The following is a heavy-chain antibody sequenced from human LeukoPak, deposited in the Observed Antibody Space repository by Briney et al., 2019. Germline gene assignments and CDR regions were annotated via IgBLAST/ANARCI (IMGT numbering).Heavy chain of an antibody. Sequence: GGSLRLSCAASGFTFSSYSMNWVRQAPGKGLEWVSSIDTRTTYMTYADSVKGRFTISRDNARNSLYLQMNSLRDEDTAVYYCAREGSKTELIDYWGQGTLVTVSS. J-gene: IGHJ4*02. V-gene: IGHV3-21*01. CDR1: GFTFSSYS. D-gene: IGHD2-15*01. CDR2: IDTRTTYM. CDR3: AREGSKTELIDY.